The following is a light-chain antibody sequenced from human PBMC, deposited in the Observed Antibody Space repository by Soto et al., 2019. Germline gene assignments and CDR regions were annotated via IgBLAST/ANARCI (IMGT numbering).Light chain of an antibody. CDR1: SGHSSYD. Sequence: QPVLTQSPSASASLGASVKLTCTLSSGHSSYDIAWHQQQPDKGPRFLMTVNSGGSHNKGDGIPDRFSGSSSGAERYLTISSLQSEDEADYYCQTWGTGHVVFGGGTKLTVL. CDR3: QTWGTGHVV. CDR2: VNSGGSH. J-gene: IGLJ2*01. V-gene: IGLV4-69*01.